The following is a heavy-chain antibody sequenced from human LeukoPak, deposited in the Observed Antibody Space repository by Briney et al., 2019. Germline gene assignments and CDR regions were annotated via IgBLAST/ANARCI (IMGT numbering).Heavy chain of an antibody. CDR1: GVNFSGSA. V-gene: IGHV3-73*01. CDR3: TRDWGDY. D-gene: IGHD3-16*01. Sequence: GGSLKLSCEASGVNFSGSAMHWVRQASGKGLEWVGRIRSKANSYATAYAASVKGRFTISRDDSKNTAYLQMNSLKTEDTAVYYCTRDWGDYWGQGTLVTVSS. CDR2: IRSKANSYAT. J-gene: IGHJ4*02.